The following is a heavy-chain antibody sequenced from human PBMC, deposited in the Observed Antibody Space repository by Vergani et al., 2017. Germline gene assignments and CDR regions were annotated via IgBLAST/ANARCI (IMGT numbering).Heavy chain of an antibody. V-gene: IGHV3-48*01. CDR3: ARDAIQSGSYFGY. Sequence: EVQLVESGGGLVQPGGSLRLSCAASGFTFSSYSMNWVRQAPGKGLEWVSYISSSSSTIYYADSVKGRFTISRDNAKNSLYLQMNSLRAEDTAVYYCARDAIQSGSYFGYWGQGTLVTVSS. D-gene: IGHD1-26*01. CDR2: ISSSSSTI. CDR1: GFTFSSYS. J-gene: IGHJ4*02.